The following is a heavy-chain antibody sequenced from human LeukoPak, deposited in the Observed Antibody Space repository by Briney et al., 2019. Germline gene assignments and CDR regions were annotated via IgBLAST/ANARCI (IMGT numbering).Heavy chain of an antibody. V-gene: IGHV3-30*18. D-gene: IGHD6-19*01. Sequence: PGRSLRLSCAASGFTFSSYAMHWVRQAPGKGLEWVAVISYDGSNKYYADSVKGRFTISRDNSKNTLYVQMNSLRAEDTAVYYCAKGRGSVAVAGLYYFDFWGQGTLVTVSS. CDR1: GFTFSSYA. CDR2: ISYDGSNK. CDR3: AKGRGSVAVAGLYYFDF. J-gene: IGHJ4*02.